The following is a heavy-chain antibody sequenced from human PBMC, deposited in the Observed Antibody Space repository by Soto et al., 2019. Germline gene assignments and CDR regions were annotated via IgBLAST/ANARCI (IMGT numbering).Heavy chain of an antibody. J-gene: IGHJ4*02. Sequence: SVKVSCKASGGTFSSYAISWVRQAPGQGLEWMGGIIPIFGTANYAQKFQGRVTITADESTSTAYMELSSLRSEDTAVYYCARDGGIAAVGTYYFDYGGRGTRVTVS. V-gene: IGHV1-69*13. CDR2: IIPIFGTA. CDR3: ARDGGIAAVGTYYFDY. D-gene: IGHD6-13*01. CDR1: GGTFSSYA.